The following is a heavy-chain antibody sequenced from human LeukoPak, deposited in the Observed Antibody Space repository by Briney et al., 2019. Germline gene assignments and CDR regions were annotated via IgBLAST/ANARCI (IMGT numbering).Heavy chain of an antibody. V-gene: IGHV3-23*01. Sequence: GGPLRLSCAASGFTFSNYAMSWVRRAPGKGLEWVSTISGSGGTTNYADSVKGRFTISRDNSKNTLSLQVNSLSAEDTAVYYCAKGRYCDSSTCAYHGLDVWGQGTTVTVSS. CDR3: AKGRYCDSSTCAYHGLDV. D-gene: IGHD2/OR15-2a*01. CDR2: ISGSGGTT. CDR1: GFTFSNYA. J-gene: IGHJ6*02.